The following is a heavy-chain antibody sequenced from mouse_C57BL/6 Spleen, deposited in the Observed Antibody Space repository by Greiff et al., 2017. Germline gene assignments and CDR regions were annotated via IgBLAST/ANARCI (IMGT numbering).Heavy chain of an antibody. CDR3: ARDLTGDY. CDR1: GYSITSGYY. D-gene: IGHD4-1*01. CDR2: ISYDGSN. V-gene: IGHV3-6*01. J-gene: IGHJ2*01. Sequence: EVKLMESGPGLVKPSQSLSLTCSVTGYSITSGYYWNWIRQFPGNKLEWMGYISYDGSNNYNPSLKNRISITRDTSKNQFFLKLNSVTTEDTATYYCARDLTGDYWGQGTTLTVSS.